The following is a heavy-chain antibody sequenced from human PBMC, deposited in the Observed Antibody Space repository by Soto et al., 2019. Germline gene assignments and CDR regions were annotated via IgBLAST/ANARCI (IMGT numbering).Heavy chain of an antibody. J-gene: IGHJ4*02. Sequence: PGGSLRLSCAASGFTFSSYAMHWVRQAPGKGLEWVAVISYDGSNKYYADSVKGRFTISRDNSKNTLYLQMNSLRAEDTAVYYCARDRYYGDFPQFAVRGQGTLVTVAS. D-gene: IGHD4-17*01. CDR2: ISYDGSNK. CDR3: ARDRYYGDFPQFAV. CDR1: GFTFSSYA. V-gene: IGHV3-30-3*01.